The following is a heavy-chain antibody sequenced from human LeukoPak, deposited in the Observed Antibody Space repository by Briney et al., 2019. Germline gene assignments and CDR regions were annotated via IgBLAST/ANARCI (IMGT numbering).Heavy chain of an antibody. Sequence: GGSLRLSCAASRFTFSSYEMNWVRQAPGKGLEWVSYISSSGSTIYYADSVKGRFTISRDNAKNSLYLQMNSLKTEDTAVYYCTRRGVVAACFDPWGQGTLVTVSS. V-gene: IGHV3-48*03. CDR1: RFTFSSYE. CDR2: ISSSGSTI. J-gene: IGHJ5*02. CDR3: TRRGVVAACFDP. D-gene: IGHD2-15*01.